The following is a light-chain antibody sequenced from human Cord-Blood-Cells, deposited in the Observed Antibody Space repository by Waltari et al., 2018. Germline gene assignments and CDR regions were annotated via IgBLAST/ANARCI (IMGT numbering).Light chain of an antibody. V-gene: IGKV4-1*01. CDR3: QQYYSTPFT. CDR2: WAS. Sequence: DIVMTQSPDSLAVSLGERAPINCKSSQCVLYSSNNKNYLVWNQQKPAQPPNLRIYWASTRESGVPDRFSGRGSGTDFSLTISSLQAEDGSVYDCQQYYSTPFTFGPGTKVDI. CDR1: QCVLYSSNNKNY. J-gene: IGKJ3*01.